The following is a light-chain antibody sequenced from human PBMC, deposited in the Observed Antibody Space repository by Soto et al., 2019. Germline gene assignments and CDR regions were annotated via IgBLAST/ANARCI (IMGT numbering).Light chain of an antibody. V-gene: IGKV1-6*01. Sequence: AIQLTQSPSSLSASVGDRVTITCRASQGISSYLAWYQQKPGKAPKFLIYAASNLQGGVPPRFSGSGSGTDFILVISSLQPEDSATYYCLQDINYPWTFGQGTKVDIK. J-gene: IGKJ1*01. CDR2: AAS. CDR1: QGISSY. CDR3: LQDINYPWT.